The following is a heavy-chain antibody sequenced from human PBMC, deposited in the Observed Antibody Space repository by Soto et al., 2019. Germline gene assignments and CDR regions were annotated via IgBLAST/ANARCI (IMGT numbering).Heavy chain of an antibody. CDR3: ASPPTGYSSGWYEYYFDY. J-gene: IGHJ4*02. CDR2: IYYSGST. V-gene: IGHV4-39*01. Sequence: KTSETLSLTCTVSGGSISSSSYYWGWIRQPPGKGLEWIGSIYYSGSTYYNPSLKSRVTISVDTSKNQFSLKLSSVTAADTAVYYCASPPTGYSSGWYEYYFDYWGQGTLVTVSS. CDR1: GGSISSSSYY. D-gene: IGHD6-19*01.